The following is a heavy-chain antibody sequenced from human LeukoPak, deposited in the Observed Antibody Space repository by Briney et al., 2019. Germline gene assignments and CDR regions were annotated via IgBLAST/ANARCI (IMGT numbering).Heavy chain of an antibody. CDR3: ARGPPMTTVTTYYYYYMDV. CDR2: IYYSGST. V-gene: IGHV4-59*01. CDR1: GGSISSYY. J-gene: IGHJ6*03. Sequence: PSETLSLTCTASGGSISSYYWSWIRQPPGKGLEWIGYIYYSGSTNYNPSLKSRVTISVDTSKNQFSLKLSSVTAADTAVYYCARGPPMTTVTTYYYYYMDVWGKGTTVTVSS. D-gene: IGHD4-11*01.